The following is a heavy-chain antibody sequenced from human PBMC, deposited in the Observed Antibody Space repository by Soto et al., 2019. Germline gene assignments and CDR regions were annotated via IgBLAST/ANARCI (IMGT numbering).Heavy chain of an antibody. D-gene: IGHD1-1*01. CDR3: ARDRNLEPMYNWFDP. CDR1: GGSISSGDYY. V-gene: IGHV4-30-4*01. CDR2: IYYSGST. Sequence: SETLSLTCTVSGGSISSGDYYWSWIRQPPGKGLEWIGYIYYSGSTYYNPSLKSRVTISVDTSKNQFSLKLSSVTAADTAVYYCARDRNLEPMYNWFDPWGQGTLVTVSS. J-gene: IGHJ5*02.